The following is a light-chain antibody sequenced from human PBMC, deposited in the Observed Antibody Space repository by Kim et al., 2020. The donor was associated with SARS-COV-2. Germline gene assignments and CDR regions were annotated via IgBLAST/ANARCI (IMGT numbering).Light chain of an antibody. V-gene: IGKV1-5*03. J-gene: IGKJ1*01. Sequence: DIQMTQSPSTLSASVEDRVTITCRASQSIGNWLAWYQQKPGKAPKVLIYKTSSLESGVPSRFSGSGSGTEFTLTISSLQPDDLATYHCQQYNGYFRTFGQGTKVDIK. CDR2: KTS. CDR3: QQYNGYFRT. CDR1: QSIGNW.